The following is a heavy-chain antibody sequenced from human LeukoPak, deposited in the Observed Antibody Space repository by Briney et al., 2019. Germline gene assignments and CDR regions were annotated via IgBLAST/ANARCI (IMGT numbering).Heavy chain of an antibody. J-gene: IGHJ4*02. D-gene: IGHD6-13*01. CDR1: GGSISSYY. CDR3: VRGHRTSAAGSFSFDY. Sequence: SETLSLTCTVSGGSISSYYWSWIRQPPGKGLEWIGYIYYSGSTNYNPSLKSRVTISVDTSKNQFSLKLSSVTAADTAVYYCVRGHRTSAAGSFSFDYWGQGTLVTVSS. V-gene: IGHV4-59*12. CDR2: IYYSGST.